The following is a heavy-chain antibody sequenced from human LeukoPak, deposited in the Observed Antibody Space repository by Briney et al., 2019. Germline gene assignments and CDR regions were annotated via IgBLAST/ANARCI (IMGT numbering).Heavy chain of an antibody. Sequence: PSETLSLTCAVYGGSFSGYYWSWIRQPPGKGLEWIGEINHSGTTNYNPSLKSRVTISVDTSKNQFSLKLSSVTAADTAVYYCARFWSGFDYWGQGTLVTVSP. D-gene: IGHD3-3*01. J-gene: IGHJ4*02. CDR2: INHSGTT. CDR1: GGSFSGYY. V-gene: IGHV4-34*01. CDR3: ARFWSGFDY.